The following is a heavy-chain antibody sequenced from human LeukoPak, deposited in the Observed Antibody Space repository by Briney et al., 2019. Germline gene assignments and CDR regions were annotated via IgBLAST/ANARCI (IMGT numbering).Heavy chain of an antibody. CDR2: IGGSGGDT. CDR3: AREDYDILTGYYRHFDY. J-gene: IGHJ4*02. V-gene: IGHV3-23*01. CDR1: GFTFSNHA. Sequence: GGSLRLSCAASGFTFSNHAISWVRQAPGKGLEWVSTIGGSGGDTYYADSVKGRFTISRDNSKNTLYLQMNSLRPEDTAVYYCAREDYDILTGYYRHFDYWGQGTLVTVSS. D-gene: IGHD3-9*01.